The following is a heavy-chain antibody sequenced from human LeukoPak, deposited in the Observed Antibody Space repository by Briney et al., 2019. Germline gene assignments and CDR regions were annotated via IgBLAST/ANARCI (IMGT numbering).Heavy chain of an antibody. D-gene: IGHD3-10*01. CDR3: ARTYGTGSSTYYYYGMDV. Sequence: SVKLSCNASGGTFNSYAISWVRQAPGQGLEWVGRIIPILGRANYAQNLQGRVTITPDNSTTTPYMELSILRYEETGVYYCARTYGTGSSTYYYYGMDVWGHGTTVTVSS. CDR2: IIPILGRA. CDR1: GGTFNSYA. V-gene: IGHV1-69*04. J-gene: IGHJ6*01.